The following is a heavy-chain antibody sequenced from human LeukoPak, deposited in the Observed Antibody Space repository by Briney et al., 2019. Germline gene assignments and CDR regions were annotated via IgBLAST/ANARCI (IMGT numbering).Heavy chain of an antibody. V-gene: IGHV3-30*02. CDR1: GLTFSNYG. CDR2: VRYDSSNK. CDR3: AKDTVKVTTIRRVPHYMDV. J-gene: IGHJ6*03. Sequence: GTLRLSCVASGLTFSNYGISWVRQAPGKGLEWVAFVRYDSSNKHYADSVKGRFTVSRDNSKNMLYLQMNSLRAEDTAVYYCAKDTVKVTTIRRVPHYMDVWGKGTTVTISS. D-gene: IGHD5-12*01.